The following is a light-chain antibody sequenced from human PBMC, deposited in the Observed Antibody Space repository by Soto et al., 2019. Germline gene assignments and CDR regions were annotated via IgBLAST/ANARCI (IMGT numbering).Light chain of an antibody. Sequence: EIVLTQSPATLSLSPGERATLSCRASQSVSSYLAWYQQKPGQAPRLLIYDASNRATGIPARFSGSGSGTDFPLTISSLEPEDFAVYYCQQRSNWPPELTFSGGTKVEIK. CDR2: DAS. V-gene: IGKV3-11*01. CDR1: QSVSSY. J-gene: IGKJ4*01. CDR3: QQRSNWPPELT.